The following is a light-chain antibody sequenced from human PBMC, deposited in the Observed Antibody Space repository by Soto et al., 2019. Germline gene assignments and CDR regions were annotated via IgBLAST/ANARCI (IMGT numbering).Light chain of an antibody. CDR1: SSDVGGYNY. CDR3: SSYTSSSTLV. CDR2: EVS. Sequence: QPVLTQPASVSGSPGQSITISCTGSSSDVGGYNYVSWYQHHPGKAPKLMIYEVSYRPSGVSNRFSGSKSGNTASLTISGLQAEDDADYYCSSYTSSSTLVFGGRTKLTVL. V-gene: IGLV2-14*01. J-gene: IGLJ2*01.